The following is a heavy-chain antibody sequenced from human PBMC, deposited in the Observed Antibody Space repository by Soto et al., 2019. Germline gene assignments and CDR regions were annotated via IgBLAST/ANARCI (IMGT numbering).Heavy chain of an antibody. CDR3: ARDSSGYDWNISGWFPAGFHH. J-gene: IGHJ5*02. CDR2: IWYDGSNK. V-gene: IGHV3-33*01. CDR1: GFTFSSYG. D-gene: IGHD5-12*01. Sequence: PXGSLKLSCSASGFTFSSYGMHWVRQAPGKGLDWVAIIWYDGSNKYYADSVEGRFTISRDDSKNTVYLHMDNLRAEDTAVYYCARDSSGYDWNISGWFPAGFHHWGQGTLVTVSS.